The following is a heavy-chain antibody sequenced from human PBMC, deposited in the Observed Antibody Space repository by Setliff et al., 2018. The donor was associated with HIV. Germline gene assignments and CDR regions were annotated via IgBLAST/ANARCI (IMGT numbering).Heavy chain of an antibody. J-gene: IGHJ4*02. CDR2: IFTSGST. D-gene: IGHD5-12*01. CDR1: GGSISSGSYY. V-gene: IGHV4-61*09. CDR3: ARMRLDGGYSYDY. Sequence: PSETLSLTCTVSGGSISSGSYYWSWSRQPAGKGLDWVGHIFTSGSTNYNPSLKSRVTISVDTSKNLFSLKLSSVTAADTGVYYCARMRLDGGYSYDYWGQGTLVTVSS.